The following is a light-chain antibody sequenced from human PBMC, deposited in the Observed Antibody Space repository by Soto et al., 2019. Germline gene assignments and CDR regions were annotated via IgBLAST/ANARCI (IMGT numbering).Light chain of an antibody. CDR3: QKDYNLPRHWT. Sequence: EIVMTQSPATLSLSPGERATLSCRASQSVSSSYLSWYQQKPGQAPRLLIYGASTRATGIPARFSGSGSGTAFTLTISSLQPEDFAVYCCQKDYNLPRHWTFGQGTKVEIK. V-gene: IGKV3D-7*01. J-gene: IGKJ1*01. CDR2: GAS. CDR1: QSVSSSY.